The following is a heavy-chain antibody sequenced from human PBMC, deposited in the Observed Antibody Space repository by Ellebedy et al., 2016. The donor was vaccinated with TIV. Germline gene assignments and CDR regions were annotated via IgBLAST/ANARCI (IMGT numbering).Heavy chain of an antibody. CDR3: ASTFYGSGTVGH. CDR1: GGSISSYY. J-gene: IGHJ5*02. D-gene: IGHD3-10*01. Sequence: SETLSLXXTVSGGSISSYYWSWIRQPPGKGLEWIGYVYHSGNSNYNPSLKSRVAILLDTSKNQFSLILSSVTAADTAVYYCASTFYGSGTVGHWGQGTLVTVSS. CDR2: VYHSGNS. V-gene: IGHV4-59*01.